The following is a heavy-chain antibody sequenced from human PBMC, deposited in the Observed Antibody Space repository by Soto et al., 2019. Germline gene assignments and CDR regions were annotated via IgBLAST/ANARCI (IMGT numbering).Heavy chain of an antibody. CDR1: GFTFSNYS. CDR3: VKDHPSLEV. CDR2: INRDGTFT. Sequence: GGSLRLSCAASGFTFSNYSMNWVRQSPGKGLEHFSLINRDGTFTFYADSVKGRFTIARDNSKNTLYLQMNSLGGDDTAVYYCVKDHPSLEVWGQGTTVTVSS. J-gene: IGHJ6*02. V-gene: IGHV3-64D*06.